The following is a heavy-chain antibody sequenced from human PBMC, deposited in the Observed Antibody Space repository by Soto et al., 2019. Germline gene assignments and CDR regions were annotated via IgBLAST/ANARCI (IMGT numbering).Heavy chain of an antibody. V-gene: IGHV3-7*01. J-gene: IGHJ4*02. CDR2: IKEDGSDM. Sequence: PGGSLGLSCAASGFTFSSYWMSWVRQAPGKGLEWVANIKEDGSDMYYVDSVKGRFTISRDNAKNSLYLQMNSLRAEDTAVYYCATGGGVYYDFWSGYSDDWGQGPRVT. CDR1: GFTFSSYW. CDR3: ATGGGVYYDFWSGYSDD. D-gene: IGHD3-3*01.